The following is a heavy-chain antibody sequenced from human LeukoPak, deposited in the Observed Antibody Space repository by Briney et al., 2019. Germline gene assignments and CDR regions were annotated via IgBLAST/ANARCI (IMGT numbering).Heavy chain of an antibody. CDR2: ISYDGNNK. V-gene: IGHV3-30*03. CDR1: GFTLSSYS. Sequence: GGSLRLSCAASGFTLSSYSMNWVRQAPGKGLEWVAVISYDGNNKYYADSVKGRFIISRDISKSTLYLQMNSLRPEDTAVYYCARDLTWGSSDSWGQGTLVTVSS. D-gene: IGHD3-16*01. CDR3: ARDLTWGSSDS. J-gene: IGHJ5*01.